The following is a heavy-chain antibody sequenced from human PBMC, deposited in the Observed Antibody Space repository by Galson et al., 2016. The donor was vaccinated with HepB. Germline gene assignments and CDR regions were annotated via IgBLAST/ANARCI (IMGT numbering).Heavy chain of an antibody. Sequence: SLRLSCAASGFTFSSCWMTWVLQAPGKGLEWVANIKQDGSEKYYVDSVKGRFTISRDNAKNSLYLQMNSLRAEDTAVYYCAREGLSDYGDYKYYYYALDVWGQGTTVTVSS. CDR1: GFTFSSCW. CDR3: AREGLSDYGDYKYYYYALDV. CDR2: IKQDGSEK. D-gene: IGHD4-17*01. J-gene: IGHJ6*02. V-gene: IGHV3-7*01.